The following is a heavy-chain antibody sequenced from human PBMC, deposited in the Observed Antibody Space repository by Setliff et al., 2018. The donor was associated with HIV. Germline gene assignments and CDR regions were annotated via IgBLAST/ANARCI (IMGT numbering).Heavy chain of an antibody. Sequence: SETLSLTCTVSGGSISSYYWSWIRQPAGKGLEWIGRIYPSGSTSYNPSLKSRVIISVDTSKNQFPLKLNSVTAADTAIYYCARAGMGALRSLFDYWGQGTLVTVSS. CDR1: GGSISSYY. D-gene: IGHD1-26*01. CDR3: ARAGMGALRSLFDY. CDR2: IYPSGST. J-gene: IGHJ4*02. V-gene: IGHV4-4*07.